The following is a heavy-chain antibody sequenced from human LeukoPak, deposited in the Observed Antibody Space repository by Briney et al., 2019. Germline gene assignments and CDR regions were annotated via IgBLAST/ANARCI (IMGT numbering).Heavy chain of an antibody. CDR1: GGSISSYY. CDR3: ARASYSSSWYGGDAFDI. V-gene: IGHV4-59*01. Sequence: SETLSLTCTVSGGSISSYYWSWIRQPPGKGLEWLGYIYYSGSTNYNPSLKSRVTISVDTSKNQFSLKLSSVTAADTAVYYCARASYSSSWYGGDAFDIWGQGTMVTVSS. CDR2: IYYSGST. D-gene: IGHD6-13*01. J-gene: IGHJ3*02.